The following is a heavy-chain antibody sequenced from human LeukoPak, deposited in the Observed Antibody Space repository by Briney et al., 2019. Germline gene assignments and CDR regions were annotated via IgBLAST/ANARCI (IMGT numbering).Heavy chain of an antibody. CDR2: IHPEGDEK. V-gene: IGHV3-7*04. CDR1: GFTFGNFW. CDR3: ARGDAFSGDH. Sequence: PGGSLRLSCVASGFTFGNFWMSWVRHSPGRGLEWVANIHPEGDEKYHVESVMGRFTISRDNAESSLFLQMNGLRAEDTAVYYRARGDAFSGDHWGQGTMVTVSS. J-gene: IGHJ4*02.